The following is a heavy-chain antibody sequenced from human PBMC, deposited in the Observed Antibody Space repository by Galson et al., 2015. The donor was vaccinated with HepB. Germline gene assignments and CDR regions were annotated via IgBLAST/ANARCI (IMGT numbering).Heavy chain of an antibody. CDR3: ARGGSGTTISAFDY. J-gene: IGHJ4*02. CDR1: GDSVSSNIAA. D-gene: IGHD1/OR15-1a*01. Sequence: CAISGDSVSSNIAAWNWIRESPSRGLEWLGRACYRSKWYNDYAVSVKGRISVNPDTSKNQFSLQLTSVTPEDTAVYYCARGGSGTTISAFDYWGQGTLVTVSS. CDR2: ACYRSKWYN. V-gene: IGHV6-1*01.